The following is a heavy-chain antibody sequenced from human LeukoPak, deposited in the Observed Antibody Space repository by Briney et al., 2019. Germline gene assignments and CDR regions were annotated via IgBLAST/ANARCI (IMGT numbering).Heavy chain of an antibody. CDR1: GGSISSDDYY. J-gene: IGHJ3*02. V-gene: IGHV4-30-4*08. Sequence: PSETLSLTCTVSGGSISSDDYYWSWIRQPPGKGLEWIGYIYYSGSTYYNPSLKSRVTISVDTSKNQFSLKLSSVTAADTAVYYCAREGWPFGAFDIWGQGTMVTVSS. D-gene: IGHD3-16*01. CDR3: AREGWPFGAFDI. CDR2: IYYSGST.